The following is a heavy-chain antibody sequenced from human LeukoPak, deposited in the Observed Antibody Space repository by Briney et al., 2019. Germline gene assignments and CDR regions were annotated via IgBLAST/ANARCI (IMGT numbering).Heavy chain of an antibody. D-gene: IGHD4-11*01. V-gene: IGHV3-21*01. Sequence: GGSLRLSCAASGFTFSSYSMNWVRQAPGKGLEWVSAISSSSSYIYYADSVKGRFTISRDNAKNSLYLQMNSLRAEDTAVYYCARDPYSGLFDYWGQGTLVTVSS. CDR3: ARDPYSGLFDY. CDR2: ISSSSSYI. CDR1: GFTFSSYS. J-gene: IGHJ4*02.